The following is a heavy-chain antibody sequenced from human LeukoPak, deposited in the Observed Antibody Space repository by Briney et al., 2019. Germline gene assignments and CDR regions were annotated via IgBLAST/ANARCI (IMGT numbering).Heavy chain of an antibody. J-gene: IGHJ5*02. CDR2: ISYDGSNK. Sequence: GGSLRLSCAASGFTFSSYAMHWVRQAPGKGLEWVAVISYDGSNKYYADPVKGRFTISRDNSKNTLYLQMNSLRAEDTAVYYCARDLSYYGSGSNNWFDPWGQGTLVTVSS. CDR1: GFTFSSYA. V-gene: IGHV3-30*01. CDR3: ARDLSYYGSGSNNWFDP. D-gene: IGHD3-10*01.